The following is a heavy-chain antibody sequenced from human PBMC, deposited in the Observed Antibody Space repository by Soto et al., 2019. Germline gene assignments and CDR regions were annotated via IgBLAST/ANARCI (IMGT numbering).Heavy chain of an antibody. CDR2: TYYRSKWYN. CDR3: ATYSSGWYPDAFDI. D-gene: IGHD6-19*01. Sequence: SRTLSLTCAISGDSVSRNSAAWNWIRQSASRGLEWLGRTYYRSKWYNDYAVSVKSRITINPDTSKNQFSLQLNSVTPEDTAVYYCATYSSGWYPDAFDIWGQGTMVTVSS. V-gene: IGHV6-1*01. CDR1: GDSVSRNSAA. J-gene: IGHJ3*02.